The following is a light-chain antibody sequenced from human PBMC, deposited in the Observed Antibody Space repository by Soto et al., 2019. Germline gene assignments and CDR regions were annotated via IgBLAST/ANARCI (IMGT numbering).Light chain of an antibody. CDR1: SSDVGAYNF. CDR3: MSFTSSNTYV. V-gene: IGLV2-14*03. CDR2: DVA. Sequence: QSALTQPASVSGSPGQSITISCTGTSSDVGAYNFVSWYQHYPDKAPKVVIYDVANRPSGVSYRFSASKSGNTASLTISGLQAEDEADYYCMSFTSSNTYVFGTGTKLT. J-gene: IGLJ1*01.